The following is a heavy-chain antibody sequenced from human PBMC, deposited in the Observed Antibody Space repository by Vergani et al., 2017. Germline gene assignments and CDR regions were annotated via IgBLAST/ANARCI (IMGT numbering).Heavy chain of an antibody. V-gene: IGHV3-30*18. D-gene: IGHD3-22*01. CDR1: GFTFSSYG. CDR3: AKPPAYYYDSSGYYPTFDY. CDR2: ISYDGSNK. J-gene: IGHJ4*02. Sequence: QVQLVESGGGVVQPGRSLRLSCAASGFTFSSYGMHWVRQAPGKGLEWVAVISYDGSNKYYADSVKGRFTISRDNSKNTLYLQMNSLRAEDTAVYYCAKPPAYYYDSSGYYPTFDYWGQGTLVTVSS.